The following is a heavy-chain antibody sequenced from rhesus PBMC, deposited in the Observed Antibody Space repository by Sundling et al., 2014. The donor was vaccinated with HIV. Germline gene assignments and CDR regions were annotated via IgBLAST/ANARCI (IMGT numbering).Heavy chain of an antibody. D-gene: IGHD3-34*01. J-gene: IGHJ4*01. Sequence: EVQLVETGGGLVQPGGSLKLSCAASGFTFSHFGMSWVRQAPGKGLEWVSGINSAGSGTYYADSVKGRFTISRDDSKNTYSLQMNSLRVEDTAVYYCAKEHILKRSLYTTGWGGFCDSWGQGVLVTVSS. CDR1: GFTFSHFG. V-gene: IGHV3-103*01. CDR2: INSAGSGT. CDR3: AKEHILKRSLYTTGWGGFCDS.